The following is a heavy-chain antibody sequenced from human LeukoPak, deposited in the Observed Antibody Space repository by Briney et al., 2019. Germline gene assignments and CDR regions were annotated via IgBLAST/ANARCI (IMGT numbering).Heavy chain of an antibody. V-gene: IGHV4-59*01. J-gene: IGHJ3*02. Sequence: PSETLSLTCTVSGGSISSFFWSWIRQPPGKGLEWIGYIYDSGSTDYNPSLKSRVTISVDTSKSQFSLKLSSVTAADTAVYYCARESGGAFDIWGQGTMVTVSS. CDR2: IYDSGST. D-gene: IGHD3-16*01. CDR3: ARESGGAFDI. CDR1: GGSISSFF.